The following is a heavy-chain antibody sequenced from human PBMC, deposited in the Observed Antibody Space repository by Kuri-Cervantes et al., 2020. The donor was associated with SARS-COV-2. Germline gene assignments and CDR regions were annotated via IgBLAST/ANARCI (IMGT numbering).Heavy chain of an antibody. CDR2: ISYDGSNK. CDR1: GFTFSSYA. CDR3: ARESPFSAFDI. J-gene: IGHJ3*02. Sequence: GGSLRLSCAASGFTFSSYAMHWVRQAPGKGLEWAAVISYDGSNKYYADSVKGRFTISRDNSKNTLYLQMNSLRAEDTAVYYCARESPFSAFDIWGQGTMVTVSS. V-gene: IGHV3-30-3*01.